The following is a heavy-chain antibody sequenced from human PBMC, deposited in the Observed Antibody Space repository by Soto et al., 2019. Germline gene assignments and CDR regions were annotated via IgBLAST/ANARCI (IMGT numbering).Heavy chain of an antibody. CDR3: AKVGSGSYYN. CDR2: ISGSGGST. CDR1: GFTFGSSC. V-gene: IGHV3-23*01. J-gene: IGHJ4*02. Sequence: PGGSLRLSCAASGFTFGSSCMHWVRQAPGKGLEWVSAISGSGGSTYYADSVKGRFTISRDNSKNTLYLQMNSLRAEDTAVYYCAKVGSGSYYNWGQGTLVTVSS. D-gene: IGHD3-10*01.